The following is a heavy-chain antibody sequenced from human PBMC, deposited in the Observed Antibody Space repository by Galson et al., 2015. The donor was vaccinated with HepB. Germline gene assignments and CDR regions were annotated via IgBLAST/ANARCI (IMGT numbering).Heavy chain of an antibody. V-gene: IGHV1-24*01. CDR2: FDPEDGET. J-gene: IGHJ3*02. Sequence: SVKVSCKVSGYTLTELSMHWVRQAPGKGLEWMGGFDPEDGETIYAQKFQGRVTMTEDTSTDTAYMELSGLRSEDTTVYYCATEAPITMIVTPRGAFDIWGQGTMVTVSS. CDR3: ATEAPITMIVTPRGAFDI. D-gene: IGHD3-22*01. CDR1: GYTLTELS.